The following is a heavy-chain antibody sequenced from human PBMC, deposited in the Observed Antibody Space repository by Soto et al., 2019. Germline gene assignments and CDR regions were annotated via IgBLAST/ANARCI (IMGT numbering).Heavy chain of an antibody. CDR2: IYYTGST. V-gene: IGHV4-31*03. Sequence: SETLSLTCTVSGGSIYTGGFYWSWIRQLPGKGLEWLGYIYYTGSTQYTPSLKSRLSISTDTSDNQFSLRLNSVTAADTAVYYCATSLVTSRARVDYWGPGTTDTVSS. CDR3: ATSLVTSRARVDY. D-gene: IGHD1-26*01. J-gene: IGHJ4*02. CDR1: GGSIYTGGFY.